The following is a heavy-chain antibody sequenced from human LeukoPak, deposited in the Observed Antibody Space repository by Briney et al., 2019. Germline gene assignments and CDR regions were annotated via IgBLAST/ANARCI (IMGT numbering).Heavy chain of an antibody. CDR3: ARVRSPRYFDY. CDR2: IYYSGST. V-gene: IGHV4-38-2*02. Sequence: SETLSLTCTVSGYSLTSGYYWGWIRQPPGKGLEWIGSIYYSGSTYYNPSLKSRVTISVDTSKNQFSLKLSSVTAADTAVYYCARVRSPRYFDYWGQGTLVTVSS. J-gene: IGHJ4*02. CDR1: GYSLTSGYY.